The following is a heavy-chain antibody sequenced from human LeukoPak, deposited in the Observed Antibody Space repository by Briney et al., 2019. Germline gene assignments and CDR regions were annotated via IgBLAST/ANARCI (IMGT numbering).Heavy chain of an antibody. J-gene: IGHJ4*02. CDR2: IKDVGSED. V-gene: IGHV3-7*01. CDR1: GFTFSSYY. D-gene: IGHD2-15*01. CDR3: ARDQTPFY. Sequence: GGSLRLSCAASGFTFSSYYMTWVRQAPGKGLEWVATIKDVGSEDYYLDSVKGRFTISRDNAKSSMWLQMSSLRAEDTAVYYCARDQTPFYWGQGSLVTVSS.